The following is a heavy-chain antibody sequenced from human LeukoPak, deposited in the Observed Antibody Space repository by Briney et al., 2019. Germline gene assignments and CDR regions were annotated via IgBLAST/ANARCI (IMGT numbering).Heavy chain of an antibody. V-gene: IGHV1-2*02. CDR1: GYTFTGYY. CDR2: INPNSGDT. CDR3: AKQYDFWSGPDY. Sequence: ASVKVSCKASGYTFTGYYMHWVRQAPGQGLEWMGWINPNSGDTNYAQKFEGRVTMTRDTSISTAYMELSRLRSADTAVYYCAKQYDFWSGPDYWGQGTLVTVSS. D-gene: IGHD3-3*01. J-gene: IGHJ4*02.